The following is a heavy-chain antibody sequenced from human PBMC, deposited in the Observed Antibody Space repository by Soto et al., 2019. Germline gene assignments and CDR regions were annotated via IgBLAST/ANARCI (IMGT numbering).Heavy chain of an antibody. CDR3: AGAGGQPSV. V-gene: IGHV3-33*01. J-gene: IGHJ6*02. D-gene: IGHD2-8*02. CDR1: GFTFSNYG. Sequence: QVQLVESGGGVVQPGRSLRLSCAASGFTFSNYGMHWVRQAPGKGLEWVAAIWYDGTNKYYADSVKGRFIISRDNSKNTLYLQMNSLSAEDTAVYYCAGAGGQPSVWGQGTTVTVSS. CDR2: IWYDGTNK.